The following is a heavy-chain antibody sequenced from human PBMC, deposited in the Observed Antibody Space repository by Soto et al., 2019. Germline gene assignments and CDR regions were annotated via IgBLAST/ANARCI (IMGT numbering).Heavy chain of an antibody. CDR3: ARVLYYGSGSYSPYGMDV. D-gene: IGHD3-10*01. CDR2: VSPPFRTS. Sequence: QVQLVQSGAEVKKPGSSVKVSCKTSGVSFNNNGIGWVRQAPGHGLEWMGGVSPPFRTSNYARLFQGRIAITADASAVTVTMELSSLTSYDKAPYYCARVLYYGSGSYSPYGMDVWGQGTTVTVSS. V-gene: IGHV1-69*01. J-gene: IGHJ6*02. CDR1: GVSFNNNG.